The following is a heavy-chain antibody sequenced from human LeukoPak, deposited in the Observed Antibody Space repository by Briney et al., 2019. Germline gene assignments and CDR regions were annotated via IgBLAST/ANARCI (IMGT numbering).Heavy chain of an antibody. V-gene: IGHV1-18*01. D-gene: IGHD3-22*01. CDR3: ARHYYDSSGYLRY. Sequence: ASVKASCKASGYTFTSYGITWGRQSPGQGLGCMGWISAYNGNRNYAQKLQGRVTMTTDTSTGTAYMELRSLRSDDTPVYYCARHYYDSSGYLRYWGQGTLVTVSS. J-gene: IGHJ4*02. CDR1: GYTFTSYG. CDR2: ISAYNGNR.